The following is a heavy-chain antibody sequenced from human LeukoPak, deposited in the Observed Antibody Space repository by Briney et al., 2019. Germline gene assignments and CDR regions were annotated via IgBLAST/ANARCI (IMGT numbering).Heavy chain of an antibody. D-gene: IGHD2/OR15-2a*01. CDR3: ARDLL. CDR2: IKQDGSEK. J-gene: IGHJ4*02. V-gene: IGHV3-7*01. CDR1: GFIFSSYW. Sequence: PGGSLRLSCAASGFIFSSYWMSWVRQAPGKGLEWVANIKQDGSEKYYGDSVKGRFTISRDNAKNSLYLQMNSLRAEDTAVYYCARDLLWGQGTPVTVSS.